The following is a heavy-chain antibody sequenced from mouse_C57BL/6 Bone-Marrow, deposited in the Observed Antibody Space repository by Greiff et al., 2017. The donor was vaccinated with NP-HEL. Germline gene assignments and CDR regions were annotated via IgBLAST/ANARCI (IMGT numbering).Heavy chain of an antibody. Sequence: DVQLQESGAELVRPGASVKLSCTASGFNIKDDYMHWVKQRPEQGLEWIGWIDPENGDTEYASKFQGKATITADTSSNTAYLQLSSLTSEDTAVYYCTTGSNYWYFDVWGTGTTVTVSS. J-gene: IGHJ1*03. D-gene: IGHD2-5*01. CDR1: GFNIKDDY. V-gene: IGHV14-4*01. CDR3: TTGSNYWYFDV. CDR2: IDPENGDT.